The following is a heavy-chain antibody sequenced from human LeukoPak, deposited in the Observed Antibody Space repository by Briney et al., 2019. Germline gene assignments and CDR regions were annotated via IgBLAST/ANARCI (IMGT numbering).Heavy chain of an antibody. CDR1: GFTFTDAW. CDR3: AREVISAWDRRTARFDY. V-gene: IGHV3-21*01. CDR2: ISGSSSHI. D-gene: IGHD2/OR15-2a*01. Sequence: GGSLRLSCAGSGFTFTDAWMNWVRQAPGKGLEWVSSISGSSSHIYYADSVKGRFTISRDNAKNSLYLQMNSLRVEDTAVYYCAREVISAWDRRTARFDYWGQGTLVSVSS. J-gene: IGHJ4*02.